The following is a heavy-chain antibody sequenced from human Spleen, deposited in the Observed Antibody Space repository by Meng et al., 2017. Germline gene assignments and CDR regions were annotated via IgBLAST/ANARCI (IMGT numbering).Heavy chain of an antibody. V-gene: IGHV4-31*03. Sequence: VQLQGSVPGLWTPSQTLSLTCTVSVGAINSGGYYWSWIRQHPGKGLEWIGYIYYSGSTYYNPYLKSRVTISVDTSKNQFSLKLRFVTAADSAVYYCARGPTTMAHDFDYWGQGTLVTVSS. CDR2: IYYSGST. CDR3: ARGPTTMAHDFDY. CDR1: VGAINSGGYY. J-gene: IGHJ4*02. D-gene: IGHD4-11*01.